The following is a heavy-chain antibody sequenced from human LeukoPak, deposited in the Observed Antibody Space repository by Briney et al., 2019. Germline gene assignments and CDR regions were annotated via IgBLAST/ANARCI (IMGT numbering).Heavy chain of an antibody. D-gene: IGHD3-22*01. J-gene: IGHJ4*02. CDR1: GGSISTTNYY. Sequence: PSETLSLTCTVSGGSISTTNYYWAWIRQPAGKGLECIWTIYDSGTTYYSPSLRSRVTISLDTSKSQFSLQLNSVSAADTAMYYCARVAGYFYDSSGYPKPSSLIDFWGQGTLLTVSS. CDR3: ARVAGYFYDSSGYPKPSSLIDF. V-gene: IGHV4-39*01. CDR2: IYDSGTT.